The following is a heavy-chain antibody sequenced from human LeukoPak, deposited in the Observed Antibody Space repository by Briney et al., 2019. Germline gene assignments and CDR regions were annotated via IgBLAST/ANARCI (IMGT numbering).Heavy chain of an antibody. CDR1: GFTFSSYS. Sequence: GGSLRLSCSASGFTFSSYSMDWVRQAPGKGPEYVSGINNNGGSTQYADSVKGRFTISRDNSKNTVYLQMSSLRPEDTAVYYCARDPYGSGDGYFDYWGQGTLVTVSS. CDR3: ARDPYGSGDGYFDY. CDR2: INNNGGST. V-gene: IGHV3-64D*06. D-gene: IGHD3-10*01. J-gene: IGHJ4*02.